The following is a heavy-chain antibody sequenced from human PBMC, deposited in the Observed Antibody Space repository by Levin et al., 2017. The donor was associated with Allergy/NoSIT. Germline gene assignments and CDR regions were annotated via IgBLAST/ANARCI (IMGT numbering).Heavy chain of an antibody. CDR3: ARVTSARNFDY. CDR2: IDPSGGDV. J-gene: IGHJ4*02. V-gene: IGHV3-23*01. CDR1: GFTFSSYI. D-gene: IGHD2-2*01. Sequence: PGESLKISCAASGFTFSSYIMRWVRQAPGKGLEWVSSIDPSGGDVYYPDSVNGRFTISRDNSKNTLYLQMNSLRDDDTAVYYCARVTSARNFDYWGLGTLVTVSS.